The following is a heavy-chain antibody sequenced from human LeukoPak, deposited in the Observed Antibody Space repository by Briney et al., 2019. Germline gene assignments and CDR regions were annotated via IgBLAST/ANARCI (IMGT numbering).Heavy chain of an antibody. D-gene: IGHD3-10*01. CDR2: IYPSNSDT. Sequence: GESLKISCKGSGYIFSNYWIGWVRQMPGKGLEWMGIIYPSNSDTRYSPSFQGQVTLSVDKSISTAYLQWSSLKASDTAMYYCAGGSGNSPDYWGQGTLVTVSS. CDR3: AGGSGNSPDY. CDR1: GYIFSNYW. J-gene: IGHJ4*02. V-gene: IGHV5-51*01.